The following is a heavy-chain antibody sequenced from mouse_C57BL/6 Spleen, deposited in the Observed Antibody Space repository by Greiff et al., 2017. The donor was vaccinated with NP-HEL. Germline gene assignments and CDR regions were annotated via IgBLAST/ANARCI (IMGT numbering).Heavy chain of an antibody. CDR3: ARNGGDYGWFAY. V-gene: IGHV2-9-1*01. D-gene: IGHD2-4*01. CDR2: IWTGGGQ. CDR1: GFSLTSYA. Sequence: VQLQQSGPGLVAPSQSLSITCTVSGFSLTSYAISWVRQPPGKGLEWLGVIWTGGGQNYNSALKSRLSISKDNSKSQVFLKMNSLQTDDTARYYCARNGGDYGWFAYWGQGTLVTVSA. J-gene: IGHJ3*01.